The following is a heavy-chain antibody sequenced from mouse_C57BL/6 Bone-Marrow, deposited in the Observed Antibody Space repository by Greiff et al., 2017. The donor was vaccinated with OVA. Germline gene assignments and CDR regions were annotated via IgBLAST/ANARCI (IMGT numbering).Heavy chain of an antibody. D-gene: IGHD1-1*01. CDR2: ISYDGSN. CDR1: GYSITSGYY. Sequence: DVQLQESGPGLVKPSQSLSLTCSVTGYSITSGYYWNWIRQFPGNKLEWMGYISYDGSNNYNPSLKNRISITRDTSKNQFFLKLNSVTTEDTATYYCARVITTVVADYAMDYWGQGTSVTVSS. J-gene: IGHJ4*01. CDR3: ARVITTVVADYAMDY. V-gene: IGHV3-6*01.